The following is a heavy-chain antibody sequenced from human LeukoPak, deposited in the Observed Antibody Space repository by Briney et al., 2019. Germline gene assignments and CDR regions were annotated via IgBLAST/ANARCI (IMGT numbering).Heavy chain of an antibody. D-gene: IGHD2-21*02. CDR1: GFTVSSNY. V-gene: IGHV3-74*01. J-gene: IGHJ4*02. CDR2: INSDGSST. Sequence: GGSLRLSCAASGFTVSSNYMTWVRQAPGKGLVWVSRINSDGSSTSYADSVKGRFTISRDNAKNTLYLQMNSLRAEDTAVYYCARGHIVVLTAPDYWGQGTLVTVSS. CDR3: ARGHIVVLTAPDY.